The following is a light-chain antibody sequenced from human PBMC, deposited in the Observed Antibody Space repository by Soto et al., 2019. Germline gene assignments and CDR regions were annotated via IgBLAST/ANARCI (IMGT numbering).Light chain of an antibody. J-gene: IGKJ1*01. CDR3: QHYISYQWR. CDR1: QSISSW. Sequence: DMRMSEALSTLRASVEDRVTIACRASQSISSWLAWYQQKPGKAPNLLIYDASNLESGVPSRFSGSGSGIELPLTVSSLHPDYFATYYCQHYISYQWRSGQGTKVDIK. V-gene: IGKV1-5*01. CDR2: DAS.